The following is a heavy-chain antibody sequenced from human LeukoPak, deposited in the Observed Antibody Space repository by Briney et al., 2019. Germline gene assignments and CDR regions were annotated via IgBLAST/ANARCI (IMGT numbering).Heavy chain of an antibody. Sequence: PGGSLRLSCAASGFTFSTFVMSWVRQAPGKGLEWVSIINSSGGTTYYADSVKGRFTISRDSSKNTLYLQMNSLRAEDTAVYYCAKHPGAGNFDYWGQGALVTVSS. CDR3: AKHPGAGNFDY. J-gene: IGHJ4*02. D-gene: IGHD6-19*01. V-gene: IGHV3-23*01. CDR1: GFTFSTFV. CDR2: INSSGGTT.